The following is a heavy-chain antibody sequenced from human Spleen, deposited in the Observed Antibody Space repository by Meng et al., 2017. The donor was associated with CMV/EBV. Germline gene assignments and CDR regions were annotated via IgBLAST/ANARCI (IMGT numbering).Heavy chain of an antibody. CDR2: INQDGSQK. CDR3: ARDGEYQLLYPTFDS. V-gene: IGHV3-7*01. CDR1: GFTFSSHW. D-gene: IGHD2-2*02. J-gene: IGHJ4*02. Sequence: GESLKISCAASGFTFSSHWMTWVRQAPGKGLEWVANINQDGSQKNYVDSVKGRFTISRDNAKNSLFLQMNSLRAEETAVYYCARDGEYQLLYPTFDSWGQGTLVTVSS.